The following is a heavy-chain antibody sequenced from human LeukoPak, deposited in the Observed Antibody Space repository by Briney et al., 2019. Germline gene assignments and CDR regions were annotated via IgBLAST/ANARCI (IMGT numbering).Heavy chain of an antibody. Sequence: SGGSLRLSCVASGFPFSGYWMDWVRQAPGKGMEWVANINQDGTNQYYAASVKGRFSISRDNAKNSLYLQMNSLRAEDTAVYYCSRGEDYYKVGNYWGQGTLVTVAS. CDR3: SRGEDYYKVGNY. D-gene: IGHD3-22*01. CDR2: INQDGTNQ. J-gene: IGHJ4*02. CDR1: GFPFSGYW. V-gene: IGHV3-7*01.